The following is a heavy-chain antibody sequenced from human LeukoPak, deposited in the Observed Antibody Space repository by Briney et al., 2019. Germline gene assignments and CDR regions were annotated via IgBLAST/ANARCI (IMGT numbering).Heavy chain of an antibody. Sequence: SQTLSLTCNVSGGSISSGSDYWSWIRQPAGKGLEWIGRIYTSGSTNYNPSLKSRVTISVDTSKNQFSLKLTSVTAADTAVYYCARESLGPPYYFGYWGQGTLVTVSS. CDR3: ARESLGPPYYFGY. CDR1: GGSISSGSDY. D-gene: IGHD1-26*01. V-gene: IGHV4-61*02. CDR2: IYTSGST. J-gene: IGHJ4*02.